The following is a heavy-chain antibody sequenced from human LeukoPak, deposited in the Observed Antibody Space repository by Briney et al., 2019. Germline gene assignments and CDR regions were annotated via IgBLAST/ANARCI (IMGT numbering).Heavy chain of an antibody. CDR1: GFPFSSYW. D-gene: IGHD6-19*01. Sequence: GGSLRLSCVASGFPFSSYWMTWVRQAPGKGLEWVANIKQDGSKKSYVDSVKGRFTISRDNSKNTLYLQMNSLRAEDTAVYYCAKGRSSGWYSWGQGTLVTVSS. V-gene: IGHV3-7*01. CDR3: AKGRSSGWYS. J-gene: IGHJ4*02. CDR2: IKQDGSKK.